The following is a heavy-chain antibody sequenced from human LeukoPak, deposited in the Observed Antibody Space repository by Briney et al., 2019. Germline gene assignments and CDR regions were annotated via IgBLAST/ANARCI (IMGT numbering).Heavy chain of an antibody. J-gene: IGHJ4*02. CDR2: INHSGST. CDR1: GGSISSGGYY. V-gene: IGHV4-31*03. D-gene: IGHD6-19*01. CDR3: ARGVSGWYSSAAHFDY. Sequence: PSQTLSLTCTVSGGSISSGGYYWSWIRQHPGKGLEWIGEINHSGSTNYNPSLKSRVTISVDTSKNQFSLKLSSVTAADTAVYYCARGVSGWYSSAAHFDYWGQGTLVTVSS.